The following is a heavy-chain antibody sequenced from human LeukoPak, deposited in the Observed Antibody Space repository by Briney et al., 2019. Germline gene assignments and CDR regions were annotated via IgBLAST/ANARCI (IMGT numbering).Heavy chain of an antibody. CDR1: GGSISSSNW. CDR2: IYHSGST. D-gene: IGHD6-19*01. J-gene: IGHJ6*02. V-gene: IGHV4-4*02. Sequence: SGTLSLTCAVSGGSISSSNWWSWVRQPPGKGLEWIGEIYHSGSTNYNPSLKSRVTISVDTSKNQFSLKLSSVTAADTAVYYCARDSSGWYHYYYGMDVWGQRTTVTVSS. CDR3: ARDSSGWYHYYYGMDV.